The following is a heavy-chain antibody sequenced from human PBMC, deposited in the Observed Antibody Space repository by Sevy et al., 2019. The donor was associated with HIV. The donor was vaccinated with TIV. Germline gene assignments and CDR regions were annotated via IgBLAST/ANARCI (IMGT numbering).Heavy chain of an antibody. V-gene: IGHV4-31*03. CDR2: ISYSGST. Sequence: SETLSLTCTVSGGSISRGGYYWSWIRHHPGKGLEWIGYISYSGSTSYNPSLKSRLTISVDTSKNQFSLRLTSVIAADTAVYYCAREMGDSWGQGILVTVSS. J-gene: IGHJ4*02. CDR1: GGSISRGGYY. CDR3: AREMGDS.